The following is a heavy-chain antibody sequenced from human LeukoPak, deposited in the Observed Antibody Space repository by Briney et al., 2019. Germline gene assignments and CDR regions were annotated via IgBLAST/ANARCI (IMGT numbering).Heavy chain of an antibody. Sequence: PSETLSLTCAVYGKSFSGYYWSWIRQPPGKGLEWIGENNHSGSTNYVPSLKSRVPISVDTSKNQFSLKLSSVTAADTGVYYCARDLGLLWFGELVSGGQGTLVTVSS. CDR3: ARDLGLLWFGELVS. V-gene: IGHV4-34*01. J-gene: IGHJ4*02. CDR1: GKSFSGYY. CDR2: NNHSGST. D-gene: IGHD3-10*01.